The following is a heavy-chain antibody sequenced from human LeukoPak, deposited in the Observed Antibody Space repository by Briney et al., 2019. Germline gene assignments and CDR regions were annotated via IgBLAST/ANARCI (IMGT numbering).Heavy chain of an antibody. CDR2: ISGSGGST. V-gene: IGHV3-23*01. J-gene: IGHJ6*03. CDR1: GFTFSSYG. CDR3: ARGYSSSWYLPYYYYYYMDV. Sequence: GSLRLSCAASGFTFSSYGMSWVRQAPGKGLEWVSAISGSGGSTYYADSVKGRFTISRDNSKNTLYLQMNSLRAEDTAVYYCARGYSSSWYLPYYYYYYMDVWGKGTTVTISS. D-gene: IGHD6-13*01.